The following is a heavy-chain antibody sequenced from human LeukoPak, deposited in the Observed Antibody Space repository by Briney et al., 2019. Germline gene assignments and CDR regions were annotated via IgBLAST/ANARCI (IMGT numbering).Heavy chain of an antibody. CDR2: IYSGGTT. Sequence: GGSLRLSCAASGFTVSSNYMNWVRQAPGKGLEWVSIIYSGGTTYYADSVRGRFTISRDNSKDTLYLQMNSLNAEDTAIYYCARDIQLSTWGLGTMVTVSS. V-gene: IGHV3-53*01. CDR1: GFTVSSNY. CDR3: ARDIQLST. D-gene: IGHD5-24*01. J-gene: IGHJ3*01.